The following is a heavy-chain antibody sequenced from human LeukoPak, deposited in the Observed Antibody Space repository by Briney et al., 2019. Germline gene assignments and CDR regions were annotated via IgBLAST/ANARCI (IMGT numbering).Heavy chain of an antibody. CDR2: IDAGNGDT. D-gene: IGHD2-2*01. CDR3: ARGSTSDWPLDH. J-gene: IGHJ4*02. CDR1: GYTLSYYA. Sequence: ASVKVSCKASGYTLSYYAMHWVRQAPGKGFEWMGWIDAGNGDTRYSQKFQGRVTITRDTSASTAYIELRSLRSEDTAMYYCARGSTSDWPLDHWGQETLVTISS. V-gene: IGHV1-3*01.